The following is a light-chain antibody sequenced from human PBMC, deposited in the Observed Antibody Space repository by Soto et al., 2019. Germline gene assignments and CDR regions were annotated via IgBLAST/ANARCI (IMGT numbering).Light chain of an antibody. CDR1: QSISSW. CDR2: DAS. V-gene: IGKV1-5*01. CDR3: QQYNSYPWT. J-gene: IGKJ1*01. Sequence: ASVCASFNITCGSSQSISSWLAWYQQKPGKAPKLLIYDASSLESGVPSRFSGSGSGTEFTLTISSLQPDDFATYYCQQYNSYPWTFGQGTKVDIK.